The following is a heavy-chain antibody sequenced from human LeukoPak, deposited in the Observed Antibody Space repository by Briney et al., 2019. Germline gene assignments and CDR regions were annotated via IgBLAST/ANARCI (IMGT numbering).Heavy chain of an antibody. V-gene: IGHV4-4*07. CDR1: GGSISSYY. D-gene: IGHD4-17*01. CDR3: AREFSDYGDYAIDY. J-gene: IGHJ4*02. Sequence: SETLSLTCTVSGGSISSYYWGWIRQPAGKGLEWIGRIYTSGSTNYNPSLKSRVTMSVDTSKNQFSLKLSSVTAADTAVYYCAREFSDYGDYAIDYWGRGTLVTVSS. CDR2: IYTSGST.